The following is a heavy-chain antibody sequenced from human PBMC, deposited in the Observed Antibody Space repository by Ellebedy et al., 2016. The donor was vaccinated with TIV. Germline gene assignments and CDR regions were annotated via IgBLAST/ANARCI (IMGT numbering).Heavy chain of an antibody. CDR2: IGSAGDT. J-gene: IGHJ4*02. V-gene: IGHV3-13*01. Sequence: GESLKISCAASGFTFSSYDMHWVRQPTGKGLEWVSAIGSAGDTYYAGSVKGRFTISRENAKNSLYLQMNSLRAGDTAVYYCARATSGFDFWGQGALVTVSS. CDR1: GFTFSSYD. D-gene: IGHD3-10*01. CDR3: ARATSGFDF.